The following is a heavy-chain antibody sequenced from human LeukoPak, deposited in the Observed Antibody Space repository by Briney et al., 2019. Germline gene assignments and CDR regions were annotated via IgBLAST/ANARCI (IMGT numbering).Heavy chain of an antibody. Sequence: SETLSLTCAVYGGSFSGYYWSWIRQPPGKGLEWIGEINHSGSTNYNPSLKSRATISVDTSKNQFSLKLSSVTAADTAVYYCAGDFCTTGFGELFGWFDPWGQGTLVTVSS. CDR3: AGDFCTTGFGELFGWFDP. CDR1: GGSFSGYY. V-gene: IGHV4-34*01. J-gene: IGHJ5*02. CDR2: INHSGST. D-gene: IGHD3-10*01.